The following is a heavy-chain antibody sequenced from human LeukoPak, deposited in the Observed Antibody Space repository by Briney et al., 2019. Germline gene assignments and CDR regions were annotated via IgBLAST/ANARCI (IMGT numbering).Heavy chain of an antibody. CDR3: ARGVKVAARLFFYFDY. CDR1: GYTFTSYY. V-gene: IGHV1-46*01. D-gene: IGHD6-6*01. CDR2: INPSGGST. Sequence: ASVKVSCKASGYTFTSYYMHWVRQAPGQGLEWMGIINPSGGSTSYAQKFQGRVTMTKDTSTSTVYMELSSLRSEDTAVYYCARGVKVAARLFFYFDYWGQGTLVTVSS. J-gene: IGHJ4*02.